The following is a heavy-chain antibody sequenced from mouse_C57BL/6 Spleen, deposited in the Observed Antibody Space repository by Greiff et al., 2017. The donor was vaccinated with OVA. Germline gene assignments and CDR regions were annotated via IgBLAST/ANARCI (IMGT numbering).Heavy chain of an antibody. CDR1: GFSLTSYG. CDR2: IWGGGST. CDR3: AKQGSSSWFAY. Sequence: VNVVESGPGLVAPSQSLSITCTVSGFSLTSYGVDWVRQPPGKGLEWLGVIWGGGSTNYNSALMSRLSISKDNSKSQVFLKRNSLQTDDTAMYYCAKQGSSSWFAYWGQGTLVTVSA. D-gene: IGHD1-1*01. J-gene: IGHJ3*01. V-gene: IGHV2-9*01.